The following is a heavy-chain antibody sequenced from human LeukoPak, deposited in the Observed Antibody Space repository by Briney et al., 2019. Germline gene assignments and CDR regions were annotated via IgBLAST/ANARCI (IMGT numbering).Heavy chain of an antibody. J-gene: IGHJ6*03. CDR1: GFTFSGSA. V-gene: IGHV3-73*01. CDR3: TVIVGATTVPYYYYYMDV. Sequence: GGSLRLSCAASGFTFSGSAMHWVRQASGKGLEWVGRIRSKANSYAPAYAASVKGRFTISRDDSKNTAYLQMNSLKTEDTAVYYCTVIVGATTVPYYYYYMDVWGKGTTVTVSS. D-gene: IGHD1-26*01. CDR2: IRSKANSYAP.